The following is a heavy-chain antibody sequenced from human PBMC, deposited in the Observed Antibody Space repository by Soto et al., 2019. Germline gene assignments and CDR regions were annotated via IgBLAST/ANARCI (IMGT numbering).Heavy chain of an antibody. CDR3: ARDAPKSIAASTEYFQH. V-gene: IGHV3-33*01. J-gene: IGHJ1*01. CDR1: GFTFSGYG. D-gene: IGHD6-6*01. Sequence: PRLSCAASGFTFSGYGMHWVRQAPGKGLEWVAVIWYDGSNKYYADSVKGRFTISRDNSKNTLYLQMNSLRAEDTAVYYCARDAPKSIAASTEYFQHWGQGTLVTVSS. CDR2: IWYDGSNK.